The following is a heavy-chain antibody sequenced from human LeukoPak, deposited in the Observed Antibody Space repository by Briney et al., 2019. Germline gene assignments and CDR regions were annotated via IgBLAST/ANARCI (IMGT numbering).Heavy chain of an antibody. CDR2: ITNSGNSK. Sequence: GGSLRLSCAASEFTFSSYSMNWVRQAPGKGLEWVSYITNSGNSKSYADSVKGRFTISRDNTKNSLYLQMNGLRAEDTAVYYCAREPYYDFWSGYSAYYYGMDVWGQGTTVTVSS. J-gene: IGHJ6*02. CDR3: AREPYYDFWSGYSAYYYGMDV. CDR1: EFTFSSYS. D-gene: IGHD3-3*01. V-gene: IGHV3-48*01.